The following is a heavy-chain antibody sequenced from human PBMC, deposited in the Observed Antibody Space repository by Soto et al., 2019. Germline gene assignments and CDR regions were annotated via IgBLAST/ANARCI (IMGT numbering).Heavy chain of an antibody. D-gene: IGHD3-16*01. CDR1: GFSFSADGVG. CDR2: IYWDDDT. V-gene: IGHV2-5*02. CDR3: AHAFGRTSWPNDAFDV. Sequence: HITLKESGPTLVKPTQTLTLTCIFSGFSFSADGVGVGWIRQPPGKTLEWLALIYWDDDTRYRPSLKSRLTITKDSSKNQVVLTMTNMDPLDTATYYCAHAFGRTSWPNDAFDVWGQGTVVTVSS. J-gene: IGHJ3*01.